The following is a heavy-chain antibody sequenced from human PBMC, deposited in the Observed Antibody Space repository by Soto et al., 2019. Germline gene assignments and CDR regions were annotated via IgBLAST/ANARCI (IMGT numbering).Heavy chain of an antibody. CDR2: IYTSGST. CDR3: ARVFSHRYGYGSSGYSNWFVP. D-gene: IGHD3-22*01. J-gene: IGHJ5*02. V-gene: IGHV4-4*07. CDR1: GGSISSYY. Sequence: PSETLSLTCTVSGGSISSYYWSWIRQPAGKGLEWIGRIYTSGSTNYNPSLKSRVTMSVDTSKNQFSLKLSSVIAADTAVYYCARVFSHRYGYGSSGYSNWFVPWGQGTLVTVSS.